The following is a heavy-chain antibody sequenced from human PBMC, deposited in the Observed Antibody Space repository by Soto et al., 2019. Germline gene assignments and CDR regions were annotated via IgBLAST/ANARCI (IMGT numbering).Heavy chain of an antibody. D-gene: IGHD6-13*01. CDR2: TYYRSKWYN. J-gene: IGHJ3*02. CDR3: VRGAAAAGTRAFDI. V-gene: IGHV6-1*01. CDR1: GDSVSSNSAA. Sequence: SQTLSLTCAISGDSVSSNSAAWNWIRQSPSRGLEWLGGTYYRSKWYNDYAISVKSRITINPDTSKNQFSLQLNSVTPDDTAVYYCVRGAAAAGTRAFDIWGQGTMVTVSS.